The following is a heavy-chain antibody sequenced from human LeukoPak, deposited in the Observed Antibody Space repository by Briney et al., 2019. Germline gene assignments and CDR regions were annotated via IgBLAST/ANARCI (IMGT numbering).Heavy chain of an antibody. CDR1: GFTFSDYY. D-gene: IGHD3-16*02. V-gene: IGHV3-11*04. CDR2: IGSSNTI. Sequence: PGGSLRLSCAASGFTFSDYYMSWIRQAPGKGLGWLSYIGSSNTIYSADSVKGRFTISRDNAKNSLSLQMTSLRAEDTAVYYCARGSFLITFGGLIVWGQGTLVTVSS. CDR3: ARGSFLITFGGLIV. J-gene: IGHJ4*02.